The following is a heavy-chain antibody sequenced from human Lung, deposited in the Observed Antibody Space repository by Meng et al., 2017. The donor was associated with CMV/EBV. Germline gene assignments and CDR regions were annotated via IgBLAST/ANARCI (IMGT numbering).Heavy chain of an antibody. J-gene: IGHJ6*02. CDR2: INHSGST. V-gene: IGHV4-34*01. CDR1: GGSFSGYY. Sequence: SXTXSLXCAVYGGSFSGYYWSWIRQPPGKGLEWIGEINHSGSTNYNPSLKSRVTISVDTSKNQFSLKLSSVTAADTAVYYCARGRGKPAAIYYYGMDVWGQGPTVTVSS. D-gene: IGHD2-2*02. CDR3: ARGRGKPAAIYYYGMDV.